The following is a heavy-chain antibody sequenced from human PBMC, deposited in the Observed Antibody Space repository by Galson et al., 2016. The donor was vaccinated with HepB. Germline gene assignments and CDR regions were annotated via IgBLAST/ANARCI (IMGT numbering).Heavy chain of an antibody. D-gene: IGHD3-10*01. V-gene: IGHV3-23*01. CDR3: AIDLRVPADYGSGSY. CDR1: GFTFSTYA. J-gene: IGHJ1*01. Sequence: SLRLSCAASGFTFSTYAMSWVRQAPGKGLEWVSAISGSGGSTNYADSVKGRFTISRDKFKNTLYLQVNSLRAEDTALYYCAIDLRVPADYGSGSYWGQGTLVTVSS. CDR2: ISGSGGST.